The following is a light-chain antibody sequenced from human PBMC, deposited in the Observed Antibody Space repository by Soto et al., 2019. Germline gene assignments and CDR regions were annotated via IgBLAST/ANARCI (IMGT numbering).Light chain of an antibody. CDR2: DDS. V-gene: IGLV3-21*02. Sequence: SYELTQPPSVSVAPGQTARITCGGNNIGSKSVHWYQQKLGQAPVLVVYDDSDRPSGIPERFSGSNSGNTATLTISRVEAGDEADYYCQVWDSSSDLVVFGGGTKLTVL. CDR3: QVWDSSSDLVV. CDR1: NIGSKS. J-gene: IGLJ2*01.